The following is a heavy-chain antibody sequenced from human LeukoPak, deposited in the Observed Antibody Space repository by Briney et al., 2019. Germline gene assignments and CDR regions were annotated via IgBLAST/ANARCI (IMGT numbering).Heavy chain of an antibody. J-gene: IGHJ4*02. CDR1: GYTFTGYY. V-gene: IGHV1-2*02. CDR2: INPNSGGT. D-gene: IGHD2-2*01. CDR3: AREQHIVVVPAAMPAAIDY. Sequence: ASVKVSCKASGYTFTGYYMHWVRQAPGQGPEWMGWINPNSGGTNYAQKFQGRVTMTRDTSISTAYMELSRLRSDDTAVYYCAREQHIVVVPAAMPAAIDYWGQGTLVTVSS.